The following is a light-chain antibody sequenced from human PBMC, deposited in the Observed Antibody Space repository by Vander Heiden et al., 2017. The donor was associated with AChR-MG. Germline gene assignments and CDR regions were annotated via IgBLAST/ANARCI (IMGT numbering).Light chain of an antibody. J-gene: IGKJ3*01. Sequence: DIQMTQYSSALSASLGNRVTITCRASQGIRNDVGWYQQKPGKAPKRLIYGASSLQSGAPSRFSGSGSGTEFTLTISSLQPEDFATYYCLQHNSYPFTFGPGTKVDIK. CDR3: LQHNSYPFT. V-gene: IGKV1-17*01. CDR1: QGIRND. CDR2: GAS.